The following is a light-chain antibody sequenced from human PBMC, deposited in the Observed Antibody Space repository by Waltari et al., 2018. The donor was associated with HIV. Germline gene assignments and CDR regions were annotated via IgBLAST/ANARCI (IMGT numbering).Light chain of an antibody. CDR1: TLRTYY. J-gene: IGLJ3*02. CDR2: GKD. V-gene: IGLV3-19*01. CDR3: NSRDSSVNAWV. Sequence: SSELTQDPAVSVALGQTVRITCQGDTLRTYYATWYQHKPGQAPVLVIYGKDSRPSGIPDRFSGANSGSTASLTITGAQAEDEADYYCNSRDSSVNAWVFGGGTKLTVL.